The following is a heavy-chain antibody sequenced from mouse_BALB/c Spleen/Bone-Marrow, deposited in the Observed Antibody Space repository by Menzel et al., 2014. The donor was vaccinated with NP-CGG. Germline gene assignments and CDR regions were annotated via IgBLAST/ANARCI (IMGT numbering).Heavy chain of an antibody. CDR3: ARWGKLGRGYFDV. CDR1: GFNIKDTY. J-gene: IGHJ1*01. Sequence: EVQRVESGAELVKPGASVKLSCTASGFNIKDTYMHWVKQRPEQGLEWIGRINPANGNTKYDPKFQGKATITADTSSNTAYLQLSSLTSEDTAVYYCARWGKLGRGYFDVWGAGTTVTVSS. D-gene: IGHD4-1*01. V-gene: IGHV14-3*02. CDR2: INPANGNT.